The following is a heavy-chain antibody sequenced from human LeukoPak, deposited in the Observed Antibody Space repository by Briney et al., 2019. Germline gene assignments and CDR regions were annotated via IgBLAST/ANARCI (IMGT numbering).Heavy chain of an antibody. CDR2: INAGNGNT. V-gene: IGHV1-3*01. J-gene: IGHJ6*04. Sequence: GASVKVSCKASGYTFTSYAMHWVRQAPGQRLEWMGWINAGNGNTKYSQKFQGGVTITRDTSASTAYMELSSLRSEDTAVYYCARVYGSGSYDYYYGMDVWGEGTTVTVSS. D-gene: IGHD3-10*01. CDR1: GYTFTSYA. CDR3: ARVYGSGSYDYYYGMDV.